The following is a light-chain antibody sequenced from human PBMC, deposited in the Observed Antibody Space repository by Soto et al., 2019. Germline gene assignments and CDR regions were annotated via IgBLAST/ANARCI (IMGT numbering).Light chain of an antibody. J-gene: IGKJ3*01. CDR3: QKYSSVPV. Sequence: DIPMTQSPTSLSASVGDRVTITCRASQDMRNFVAWYQQKPGKAPKLLIYAASTLQSGVPSRFSGSGSGTDFTLTINSLQPEDVATYSCQKYSSVPVFGPGTKVEIK. CDR2: AAS. V-gene: IGKV1-27*01. CDR1: QDMRNF.